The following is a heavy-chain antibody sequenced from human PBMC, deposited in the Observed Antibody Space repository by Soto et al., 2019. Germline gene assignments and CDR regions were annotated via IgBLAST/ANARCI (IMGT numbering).Heavy chain of an antibody. CDR2: IIPIFGTA. V-gene: IGHV1-69*01. CDR1: GGTLNSYS. D-gene: IGHD5-18*01. CDR3: ARVVLFSYGPYDYYGMDA. J-gene: IGHJ6*02. Sequence: SVEVCCKDSGGTLNSYSMIWVRQAPRQGLEWMGGIIPIFGTANYAQKFQGRVTITADESTSTAYMELSSLRSEDTAVYYCARVVLFSYGPYDYYGMDAWGQGTTVTVSS.